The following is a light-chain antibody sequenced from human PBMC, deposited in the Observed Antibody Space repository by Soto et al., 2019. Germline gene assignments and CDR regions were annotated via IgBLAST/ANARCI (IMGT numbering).Light chain of an antibody. V-gene: IGKV1-39*01. CDR1: QTIRNY. CDR3: QQSDTTPWT. CDR2: GAS. J-gene: IGKJ1*01. Sequence: IQMTQSPSSLSAFVGDRITITCRPSQTIRNYVNWYQQRPGKAPKFLIYGASTLQSGVPSRFSGRRSGTDFTLTIDSVQPEDFAIYVCQQSDTTPWTFGQGTKVEF.